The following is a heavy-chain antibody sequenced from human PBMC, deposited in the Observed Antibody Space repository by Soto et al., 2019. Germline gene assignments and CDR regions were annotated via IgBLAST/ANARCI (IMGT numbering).Heavy chain of an antibody. V-gene: IGHV3-23*01. Sequence: EVQLLESGGGLVQPGGSLRLSCAASGFTFSSYAMSWVRQAPGKGLEWVSVISGSGDSTYYADSVKGRFTISSDNSKNTLYVQMNSLRAEDTAGYYCARRGSGSYYDYWGQGTLVTVSS. CDR2: ISGSGDST. D-gene: IGHD1-26*01. CDR1: GFTFSSYA. CDR3: ARRGSGSYYDY. J-gene: IGHJ4*02.